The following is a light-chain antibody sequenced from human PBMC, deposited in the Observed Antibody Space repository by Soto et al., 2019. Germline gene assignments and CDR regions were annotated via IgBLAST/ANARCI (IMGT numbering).Light chain of an antibody. CDR2: EVS. Sequence: QSVLTQPPSVSGSPGQSVAISCTGTSSDVGSYNRVSWYQQHPGTAPKLMIYEVSNRPSGVPDRFSGSKSGNTASLTISGLQAEDEADYYCNSYTGSSTYVFGTGTKVTLL. J-gene: IGLJ1*01. CDR3: NSYTGSSTYV. V-gene: IGLV2-18*02. CDR1: SSDVGSYNR.